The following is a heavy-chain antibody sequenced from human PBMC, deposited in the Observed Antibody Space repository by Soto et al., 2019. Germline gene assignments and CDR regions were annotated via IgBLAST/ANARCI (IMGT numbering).Heavy chain of an antibody. CDR1: GYTFTSYA. J-gene: IGHJ4*02. CDR2: INAGNGNT. CDR3: ARDLGGWPDY. D-gene: IGHD6-19*01. Sequence: QVQLVQSGAEVKKPGASVKVSCKASGYTFTSYAIHWVRQAPGQRLEWLGWINAGNGNTKYSQKFQDRVTITRDTSASTAYMELSSLRSEDTAVYYCARDLGGWPDYGGQGTLFTVSS. V-gene: IGHV1-3*01.